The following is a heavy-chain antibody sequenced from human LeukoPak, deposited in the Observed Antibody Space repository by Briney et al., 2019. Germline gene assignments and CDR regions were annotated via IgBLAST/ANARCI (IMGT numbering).Heavy chain of an antibody. CDR2: ISGSGGST. V-gene: IGHV3-23*01. D-gene: IGHD2-2*01. J-gene: IGHJ6*02. Sequence: PGGSLRLSCAASGFTFSSYAMSWVRQAPGKGLEWVSAISGSGGSTYYADSVKGRFTISRDNSKNTLYLQMNSLRAEDTAVYYCAKSVSACSSTSCYEDYGMDVWGQGTTVTVSS. CDR3: AKSVSACSSTSCYEDYGMDV. CDR1: GFTFSSYA.